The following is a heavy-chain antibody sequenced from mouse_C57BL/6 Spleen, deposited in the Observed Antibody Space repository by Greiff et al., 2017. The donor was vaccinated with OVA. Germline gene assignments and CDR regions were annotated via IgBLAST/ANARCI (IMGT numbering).Heavy chain of an antibody. V-gene: IGHV1-76*01. CDR2: IYPGSGNT. CDR3: ARKDYGSSSSAY. J-gene: IGHJ3*01. D-gene: IGHD1-1*01. Sequence: QVQLKESGAELVRPGASVKLSCKASGYTFTDYYINWVKQRPGQGLEWIARIYPGSGNTYYNEKFKGKATLTAEKSSSTAYMQLSSLTSEDSAVYFCARKDYGSSSSAYWGQGTLVTVSA. CDR1: GYTFTDYY.